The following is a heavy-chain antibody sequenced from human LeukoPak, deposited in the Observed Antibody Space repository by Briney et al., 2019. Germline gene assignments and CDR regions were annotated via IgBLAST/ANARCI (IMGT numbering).Heavy chain of an antibody. D-gene: IGHD4-17*01. Sequence: SETLSLTCAVYGGSFSGYYWSWIRQPPGKGLEWIGEINHSGSTNYNPSLKSRVTIPVDTSKNQFSLKLSSVTAADTAVYYCARVHGDYAPSIDYWGQGTLVTVSS. J-gene: IGHJ4*02. V-gene: IGHV4-34*01. CDR2: INHSGST. CDR1: GGSFSGYY. CDR3: ARVHGDYAPSIDY.